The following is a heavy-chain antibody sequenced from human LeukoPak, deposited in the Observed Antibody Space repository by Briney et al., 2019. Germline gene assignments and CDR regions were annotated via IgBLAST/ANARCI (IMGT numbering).Heavy chain of an antibody. CDR1: GYTFTSYG. V-gene: IGHV1-18*01. J-gene: IGHJ4*02. D-gene: IGHD4-17*01. Sequence: ASVKVSCKASGYTFTSYGISWVRQAPGQGLEWIGWISAYNGNTNYAQNLQGRVTMTTDTSTSTAYMELRSLRSDDTAVYYCAGDDYGDYGCDYWGQGTLVTVSS. CDR2: ISAYNGNT. CDR3: AGDDYGDYGCDY.